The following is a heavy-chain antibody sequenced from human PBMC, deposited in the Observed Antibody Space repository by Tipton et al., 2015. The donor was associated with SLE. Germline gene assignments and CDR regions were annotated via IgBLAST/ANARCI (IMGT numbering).Heavy chain of an antibody. Sequence: TLSLTCTVSGGSISSSSYYWGWIRQPPGKGLEWIGSIYYSGSTYYNPSLKSRVTISVDTSKNQFSLKLSSVTAADTAVYYCAREYVVFDYWGQGTLVTVSS. CDR2: IYYSGST. CDR3: AREYVVFDY. CDR1: GGSISSSSYY. J-gene: IGHJ4*02. V-gene: IGHV4-39*07. D-gene: IGHD2-21*01.